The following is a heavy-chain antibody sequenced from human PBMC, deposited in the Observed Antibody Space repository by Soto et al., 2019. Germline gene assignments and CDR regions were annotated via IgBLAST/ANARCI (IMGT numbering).Heavy chain of an antibody. Sequence: QVQLVESGGGDVQPGRSLRLSCAASGFTFSKYGMHWVRQVPGKGLEWVAAVSYDGSNHHVADSVKGRFTFSRDNSKNTRYMHMNSLTLEKTGLYYCAKDSAWRSGRYYYGMDFWGQGTTVTVSS. V-gene: IGHV3-30*18. D-gene: IGHD3-10*01. CDR3: AKDSAWRSGRYYYGMDF. J-gene: IGHJ6*02. CDR1: GFTFSKYG. CDR2: VSYDGSNH.